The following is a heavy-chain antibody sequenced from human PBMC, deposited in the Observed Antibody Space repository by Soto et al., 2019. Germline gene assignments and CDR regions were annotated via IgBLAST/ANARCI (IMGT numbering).Heavy chain of an antibody. CDR1: GGTFSSYA. CDR3: ARAGTACSGGSCFAFDY. CDR2: IIPIFGTA. D-gene: IGHD2-15*01. J-gene: IGHJ4*02. Sequence: QVQLVQSGAEVKKPGSSVKVSCKASGGTFSSYAISWVRQAPGQGLEWMGGIIPIFGTANYAQKFQGRVTITADESTSTAYMELSSRRSEDTAVYYCARAGTACSGGSCFAFDYWGQGTLVTVSS. V-gene: IGHV1-69*01.